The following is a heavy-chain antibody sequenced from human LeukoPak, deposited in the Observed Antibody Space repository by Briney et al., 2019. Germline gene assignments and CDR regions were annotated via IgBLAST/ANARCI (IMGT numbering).Heavy chain of an antibody. CDR1: GFTFSRYP. J-gene: IGHJ4*02. CDR3: ARAESAEYSFDY. D-gene: IGHD1-14*01. V-gene: IGHV3-48*02. CDR2: IYSSSSTI. Sequence: TGGSLRLSCAASGFTFSRYPMNWVRQAPGKGLEWVSYIYSSSSTIYYADSVKGRFTISRDNAKNSLYLQMNGLRDEDTAVYYCARAESAEYSFDYWGQGTLVTVSS.